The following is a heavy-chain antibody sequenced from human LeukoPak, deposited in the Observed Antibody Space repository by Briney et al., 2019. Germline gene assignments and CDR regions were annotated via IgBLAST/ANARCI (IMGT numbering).Heavy chain of an antibody. CDR3: ARGGRAARLYYYYYGMDV. CDR2: INHSGST. D-gene: IGHD6-6*01. J-gene: IGHJ6*02. CDR1: GGSFSGYY. V-gene: IGHV4-34*01. Sequence: PSETLSFTCAVYGGSFSGYYWSWIRQPPGKGLEWIGEINHSGSTNYNPSLKSRVTISVDTSKNQFSLKLSSVTAADTAVYYCARGGRAARLYYYYYGMDVWGQGTTVTVSS.